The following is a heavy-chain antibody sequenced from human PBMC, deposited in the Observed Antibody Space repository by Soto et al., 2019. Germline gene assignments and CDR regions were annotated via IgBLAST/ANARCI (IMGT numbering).Heavy chain of an antibody. CDR2: IYYSGST. J-gene: IGHJ6*02. V-gene: IGHV4-59*01. Sequence: PSETLSLTCTASGGSISSYYWSWIQQPPGKGLEWIGYIYYSGSTNYNPSLKSRVTISVDTSKNQFSLKLSSVTAADTAVYYCARDRVEIVAKEGYYYGMDFWGQGTTVTVSS. CDR3: ARDRVEIVAKEGYYYGMDF. D-gene: IGHD5-12*01. CDR1: GGSISSYY.